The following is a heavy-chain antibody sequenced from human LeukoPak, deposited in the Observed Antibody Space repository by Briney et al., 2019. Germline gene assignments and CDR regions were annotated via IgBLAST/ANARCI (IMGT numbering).Heavy chain of an antibody. V-gene: IGHV1-46*01. CDR3: ARDLSWGSEAAVVPQNWLDP. D-gene: IGHD6-13*01. J-gene: IGHJ5*02. Sequence: ASVKVSCKASGYNFTSYYVHWVRQAPGQGLEWMGIINPSGAKTSYAQKFQGRVTMTRDTSTSTLYMQLSSLRSEDTAVYYCARDLSWGSEAAVVPQNWLDPWGQGTLVTVSS. CDR2: INPSGAKT. CDR1: GYNFTSYY.